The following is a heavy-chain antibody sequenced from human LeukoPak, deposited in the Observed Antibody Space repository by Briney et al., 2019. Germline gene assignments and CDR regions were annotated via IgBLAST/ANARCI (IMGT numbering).Heavy chain of an antibody. CDR1: GYTFTGFY. CDR3: ASRPDTSSVTLFDY. V-gene: IGHV1-2*02. Sequence: ASVKVSRKASGYTFTGFYIHWVRQAPGQGLEWMGWINLNSGGTDYAQRFRGRIIMTRDTSITTAYMELSSLTSDDTAIYYCASRPDTSSVTLFDYWGQGALVTVSS. J-gene: IGHJ4*02. D-gene: IGHD6-19*01. CDR2: INLNSGGT.